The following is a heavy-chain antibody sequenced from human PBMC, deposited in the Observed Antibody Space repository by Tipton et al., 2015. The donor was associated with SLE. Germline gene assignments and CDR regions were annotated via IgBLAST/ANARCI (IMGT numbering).Heavy chain of an antibody. Sequence: QSGAEVKKPGESLKISCRGSGYTFTNSWIGWVRQMPGKGLEWMGMIYPGDSDTRYSPSFEGQVTISADKSVSAAYLHWTSVKASDTAIYYCAKRGGAWNAALYTFDVWGQGTAVTVSS. J-gene: IGHJ3*01. CDR3: AKRGGAWNAALYTFDV. D-gene: IGHD1-1*01. CDR1: GYTFTNSW. CDR2: IYPGDSDT. V-gene: IGHV5-51*03.